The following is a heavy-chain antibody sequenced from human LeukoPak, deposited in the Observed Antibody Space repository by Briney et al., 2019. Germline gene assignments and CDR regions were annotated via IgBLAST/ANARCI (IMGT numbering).Heavy chain of an antibody. Sequence: GGSLRLSCAASGLSFRNYAMSWVRQAPARGPEWVASLRGNDETFYADSVRGRFILSRDDSRNTVHLQLNNLRVDDTAIYYCARASWIPDPYAVWWGQGTRVTVSS. CDR2: LRGNDET. CDR1: GLSFRNYA. J-gene: IGHJ4*02. D-gene: IGHD2-2*01. CDR3: ARASWIPDPYAVW. V-gene: IGHV3-23*01.